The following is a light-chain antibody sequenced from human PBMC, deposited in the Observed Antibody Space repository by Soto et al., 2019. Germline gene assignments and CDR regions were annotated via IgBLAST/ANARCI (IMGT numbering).Light chain of an antibody. Sequence: QSALTQPASVSGSPGQSITISCTGSSTDVGAYHLVSWYQHLPGKVPQLIIYDVTKRPSGVPDRFSGSKSGNTASLTISGLQADDEADYYCCSYAGTSTLVFGGGTKLTVL. CDR2: DVT. V-gene: IGLV2-23*02. J-gene: IGLJ3*02. CDR1: STDVGAYHL. CDR3: CSYAGTSTLV.